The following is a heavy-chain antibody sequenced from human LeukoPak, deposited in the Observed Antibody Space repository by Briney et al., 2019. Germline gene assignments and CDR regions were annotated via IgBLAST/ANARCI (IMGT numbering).Heavy chain of an antibody. J-gene: IGHJ4*02. D-gene: IGHD6-6*01. CDR1: GYTFTSYG. Sequence: SVKVSCKASGYTFTSYGISWVRQAPGQGLEWMGGIIPIFGTANYAQKFQGRVTITADESTSTAYMELSSLRSEDTAVYYCARGARDPSIAARSDYFDYWGQGTLVTVSS. CDR3: ARGARDPSIAARSDYFDY. CDR2: IIPIFGTA. V-gene: IGHV1-69*13.